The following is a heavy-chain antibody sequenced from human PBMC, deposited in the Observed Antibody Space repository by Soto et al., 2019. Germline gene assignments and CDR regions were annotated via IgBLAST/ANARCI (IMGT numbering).Heavy chain of an antibody. CDR2: ISYDGSNK. D-gene: IGHD4-17*01. CDR1: GFTFSSYG. J-gene: IGHJ6*02. Sequence: PGGSLRLSCAASGFTFSSYGMHWVRQAPGKGLEWVAVISYDGSNKYYADSVKGRFTISRDNSKNTLYLRMNSLRAEDTAVYYCENEMPKVTTVLDVWGQGITVTVS. V-gene: IGHV3-30*18. CDR3: ENEMPKVTTVLDV.